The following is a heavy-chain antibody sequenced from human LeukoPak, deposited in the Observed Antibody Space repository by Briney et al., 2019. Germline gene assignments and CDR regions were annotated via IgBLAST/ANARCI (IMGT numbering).Heavy chain of an antibody. Sequence: SETLSLTCSASGYFITSGYYWGWIRQPPGKGLEWVGTIYHSGSTYYNPSLKSRVTISVDTSKNQFSLRLSSVAAADTAVYYCARSAIFGEVTTFDYWGQGTLVTVSS. CDR1: GYFITSGYY. D-gene: IGHD3-3*01. CDR2: IYHSGST. CDR3: ARSAIFGEVTTFDY. V-gene: IGHV4-38-2*02. J-gene: IGHJ4*02.